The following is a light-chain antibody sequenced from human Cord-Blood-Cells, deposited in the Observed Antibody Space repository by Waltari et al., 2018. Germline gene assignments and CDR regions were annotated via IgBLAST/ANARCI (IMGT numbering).Light chain of an antibody. J-gene: IGLJ3*02. Sequence: QSALTQPASVSGSPGQSITISCTGTSSDVGSYNLVSWYQQHPGKAPKLRIYEGRKRPAGVSNRCSGSKSGNTASLTIAGLQAEDEADYYCCSYAGSSTLVFGGGTKLTVL. V-gene: IGLV2-23*01. CDR2: EGR. CDR3: CSYAGSSTLV. CDR1: SSDVGSYNL.